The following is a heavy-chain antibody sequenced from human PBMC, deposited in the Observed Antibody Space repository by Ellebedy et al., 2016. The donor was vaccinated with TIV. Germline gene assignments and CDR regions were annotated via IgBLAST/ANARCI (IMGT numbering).Heavy chain of an antibody. V-gene: IGHV4-61*08. Sequence: GSLRLXXTVSGGSISTNDYYWSWISQHPGKGLEWIGYIYYSGTTHYNPYLESRVTMSVDTSKNQFSLKMTSVTAADTAFYYCVREGYNSGFDYWGQGTLVTVSS. D-gene: IGHD5-24*01. CDR1: GGSISTNDYY. CDR3: VREGYNSGFDY. CDR2: IYYSGTT. J-gene: IGHJ4*02.